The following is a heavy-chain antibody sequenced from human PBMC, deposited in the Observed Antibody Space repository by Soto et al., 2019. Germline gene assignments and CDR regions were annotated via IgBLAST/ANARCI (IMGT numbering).Heavy chain of an antibody. J-gene: IGHJ4*02. CDR1: GGSVSGYY. Sequence: QVQLQQWGAGLLKPSETLSLICDVYGGSVSGYYWSWIRQPPGKGLEWIGEINHRGRTNYNPSLKSRVTISVDKAKDQFSLKLSSVTASDTAVYYCARGDRGSLLEGKDYDSSGYYYRLDYWGQGTLVTVSS. CDR3: ARGDRGSLLEGKDYDSSGYYYRLDY. CDR2: INHRGRT. V-gene: IGHV4-34*01. D-gene: IGHD3-22*01.